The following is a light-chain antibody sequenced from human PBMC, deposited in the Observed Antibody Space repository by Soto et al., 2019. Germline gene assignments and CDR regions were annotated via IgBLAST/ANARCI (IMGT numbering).Light chain of an antibody. Sequence: QSVLTQPTAVSGSPGQSITISCTGNHNDIGTYDYVSWYQQHLGRAPRLLIHGATTRPSGISGRFSASKSGLTASLTISGLQPQDEAEYYCRSSTSTRIDVFGPGPKATVL. CDR1: HNDIGTYDY. V-gene: IGLV2-14*03. J-gene: IGLJ1*01. CDR2: GAT. CDR3: RSSTSTRIDV.